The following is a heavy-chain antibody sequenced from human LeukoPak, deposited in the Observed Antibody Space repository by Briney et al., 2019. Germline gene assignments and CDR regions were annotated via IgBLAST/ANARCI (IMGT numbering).Heavy chain of an antibody. CDR2: ISGGST. D-gene: IGHD2-21*02. Sequence: GGSLRLSCAAPGFTVSSNEMSWVRQAPGKGLEWVSSISGGSTYYADSVKGRFTISRDNSKNTLYLQMNSLRAEDTAVYYCAKTPYCGGDCYSFEFDYWGQGTLVTVSS. V-gene: IGHV3-38-3*01. CDR1: GFTVSSNE. J-gene: IGHJ4*02. CDR3: AKTPYCGGDCYSFEFDY.